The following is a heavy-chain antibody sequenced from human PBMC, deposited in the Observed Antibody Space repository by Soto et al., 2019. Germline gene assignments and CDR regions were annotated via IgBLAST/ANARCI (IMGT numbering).Heavy chain of an antibody. V-gene: IGHV3-21*01. D-gene: IGHD3-3*01. Sequence: GGSLRLSCAASGFTFSSYSMNWVRQAPGKGLEWVSSISSSSSYIYYADSVKGRFTISRDNAKNSLYLQMNSLRAEDTAVYYCARVAGYDFWSGPAYEGAFDIWGQGTMVTVSS. J-gene: IGHJ3*02. CDR2: ISSSSSYI. CDR1: GFTFSSYS. CDR3: ARVAGYDFWSGPAYEGAFDI.